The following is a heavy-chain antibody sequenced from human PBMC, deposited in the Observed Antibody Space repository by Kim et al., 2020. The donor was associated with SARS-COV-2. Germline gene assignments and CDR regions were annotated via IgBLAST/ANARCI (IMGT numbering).Heavy chain of an antibody. CDR1: GFTFSSYG. J-gene: IGHJ6*02. CDR2: IWYDGSNK. D-gene: IGHD2-8*01. CDR3: ARGKGAGAGVGYYYGMDV. V-gene: IGHV3-33*01. Sequence: GGSLRLSCAASGFTFSSYGMHWVRQAPGKWLEWVAVIWYDGSNKYYADSVKGRFTISRDNSKNTLYLQMNSLRAEDTAVYYCARGKGAGAGVGYYYGMDVWGQGSTVTVSS.